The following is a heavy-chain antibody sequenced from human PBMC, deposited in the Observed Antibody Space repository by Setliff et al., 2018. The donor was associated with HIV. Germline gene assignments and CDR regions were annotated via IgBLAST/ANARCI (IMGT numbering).Heavy chain of an antibody. CDR3: TRGIGGIGYYPGY. CDR1: GGSITGYY. Sequence: PSETLSLTCTVSGGSITGYYWSWIRQPPGKGMEWIGYIYYNGGTNYNPSLKSRVTMSVDTSENHFTLKLTSVTAADTAMYYCTRGIGGIGYYPGYWGQGTLVTVSS. V-gene: IGHV4-59*01. J-gene: IGHJ1*01. D-gene: IGHD3-22*01. CDR2: IYYNGGT.